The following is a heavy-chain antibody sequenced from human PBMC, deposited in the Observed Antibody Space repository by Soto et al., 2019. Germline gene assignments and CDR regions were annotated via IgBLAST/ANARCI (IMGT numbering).Heavy chain of an antibody. CDR3: VSTSLVVAVATREDF. J-gene: IGHJ1*01. CDR1: GFTFSNYW. V-gene: IGHV3-74*01. CDR2: IDSDGSRI. D-gene: IGHD2-15*01. Sequence: EVQLVEPGGGLVQPGESLRLSCAASGFTFSNYWMHWVRQAPGKGLVWVSRIDSDGSRITYADFVKGRFTISRDNAKNMVYLHMNSLTAEDTAVYCCVSTSLVVAVATREDFWGQGTLVTVSS.